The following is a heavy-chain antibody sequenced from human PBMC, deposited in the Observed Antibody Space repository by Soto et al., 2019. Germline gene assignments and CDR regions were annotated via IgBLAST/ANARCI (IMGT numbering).Heavy chain of an antibody. CDR2: IRSKAYGGTT. Sequence: HPGGSLRLSCTGSGFTFGDYAMSWVRRAPGKGLEWVGFIRSKAYGGTTEWAASVRGRFTFSRDDSKRIAYLQMNSLKTEDTAVYYCAKGSTRWLQSLLDYWGQGALVTVSS. V-gene: IGHV3-49*04. J-gene: IGHJ4*02. CDR3: AKGSTRWLQSLLDY. CDR1: GFTFGDYA. D-gene: IGHD5-12*01.